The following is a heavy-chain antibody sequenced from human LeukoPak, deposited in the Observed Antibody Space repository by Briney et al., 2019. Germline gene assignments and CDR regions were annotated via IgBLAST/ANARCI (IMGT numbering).Heavy chain of an antibody. J-gene: IGHJ5*02. Sequence: GASVKVSFKASGGTFSSYAISWVRQAPGQGLEWMGRIIPILGIANYAQKFQGRVTITADKSTSTAYMELSSLRSEDTAVYYCARLWTYYYGSGSLNWFDPWGQGTLVTVSS. V-gene: IGHV1-69*04. CDR2: IIPILGIA. CDR3: ARLWTYYYGSGSLNWFDP. CDR1: GGTFSSYA. D-gene: IGHD3-10*01.